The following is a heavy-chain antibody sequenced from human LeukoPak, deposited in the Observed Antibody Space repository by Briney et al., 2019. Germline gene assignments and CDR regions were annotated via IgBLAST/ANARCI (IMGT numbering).Heavy chain of an antibody. J-gene: IGHJ6*02. Sequence: ASVKVSCKVSGYILSELSMHWVRQAPGKGLEWMGGFDPEDGETIYAQKFQGRVTMTEDTSTDTAYMQLSSLRSEDTAVYYCATRGAHCSSTSCYGGGYYYYGMDVWGQGTTVTVSS. D-gene: IGHD2-2*01. CDR2: FDPEDGET. V-gene: IGHV1-24*01. CDR1: GYILSELS. CDR3: ATRGAHCSSTSCYGGGYYYYGMDV.